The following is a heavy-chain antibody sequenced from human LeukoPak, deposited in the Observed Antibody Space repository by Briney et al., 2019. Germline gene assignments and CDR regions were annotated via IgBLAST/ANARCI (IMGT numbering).Heavy chain of an antibody. J-gene: IGHJ4*02. CDR3: ARDYVDSSRYYVVGDS. V-gene: IGHV4-59*01. CDR2: IYYSGNT. D-gene: IGHD3-22*01. CDR1: GGSISGYY. Sequence: SETLSLTCTVSGGSISGYYWSWIRQPPGKGLEWIGYIYYSGNTNYNPSLKSRVTISVDTSKNQFSLKLSSVTAADTAVYYCARDYVDSSRYYVVGDSWGQGTLVTVSS.